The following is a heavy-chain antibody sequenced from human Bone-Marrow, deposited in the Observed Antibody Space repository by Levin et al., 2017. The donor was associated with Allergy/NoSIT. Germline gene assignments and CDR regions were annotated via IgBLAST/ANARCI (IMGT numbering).Heavy chain of an antibody. CDR1: GYTFTSYW. CDR2: TDPSRSYS. V-gene: IGHV5-10-1*01. D-gene: IGHD2-2*01. Sequence: PGGSLRLSCKGSGYTFTSYWINWVRQMPGKGLEWMGTTDPSRSYSAYNPSFQGHVTISTDTSISTAYLQWSSLEASDTAMYYCARSGYCRPTGCYAGGRFDFWGQGALVTVSS. J-gene: IGHJ4*02. CDR3: ARSGYCRPTGCYAGGRFDF.